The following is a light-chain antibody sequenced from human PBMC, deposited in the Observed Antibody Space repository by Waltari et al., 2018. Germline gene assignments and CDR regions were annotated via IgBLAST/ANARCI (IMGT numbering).Light chain of an antibody. CDR3: QQRSNWPPANT. J-gene: IGKJ3*01. CDR1: QSVSSY. V-gene: IGKV3-11*01. CDR2: DAS. Sequence: EIVLTQSPATLSLSPGERATLSCRASQSVSSYLAWYHQKPGQAPRPLIYDASNRATGIPARFSGSGSGTDFTLTISSLEPEDFAVYYCQQRSNWPPANTFGPGTKVDIK.